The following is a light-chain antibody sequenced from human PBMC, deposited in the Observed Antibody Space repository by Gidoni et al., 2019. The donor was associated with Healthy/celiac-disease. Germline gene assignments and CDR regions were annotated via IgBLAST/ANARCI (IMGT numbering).Light chain of an antibody. V-gene: IGLV2-11*01. CDR2: DVS. Sequence: QSALTQPRAVTGSPGQSVTISCTGTSSDVGGYNYVSWYQQHPGKAPKLMIYDVSKRPSGVPDRFSGSKSGNTASLTISGLQAEDEADYYGCSYAGSRHVVFGGGTKLTVL. CDR1: SSDVGGYNY. J-gene: IGLJ2*01. CDR3: CSYAGSRHVV.